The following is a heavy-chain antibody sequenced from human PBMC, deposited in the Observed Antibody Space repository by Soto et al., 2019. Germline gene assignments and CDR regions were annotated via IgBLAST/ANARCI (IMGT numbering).Heavy chain of an antibody. V-gene: IGHV4-59*01. D-gene: IGHD1-26*01. Sequence: TSETLSLTCTVSGGSISSYYWSWIRQPPGKGLEWIGYIYYSGSTNYSPSPKSRVTISVDTSKNQFSLKLSSVTAADTAVYYCARSRGSFMGYWGQGTLVTVSS. CDR2: IYYSGST. CDR3: ARSRGSFMGY. CDR1: GGSISSYY. J-gene: IGHJ4*02.